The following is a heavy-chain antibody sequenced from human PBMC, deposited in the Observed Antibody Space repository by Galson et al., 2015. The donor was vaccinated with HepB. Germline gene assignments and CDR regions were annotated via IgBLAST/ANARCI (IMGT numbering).Heavy chain of an antibody. Sequence: SLRLSCAASGFTFDDYAMHWVRQAPGKGPEWVSGISWNSGSIGYADSVKGRFTISRDNAKNSLYLQMNSLRAEDTALYYCAKDRALGWPEEGGAFDIWGQGTMVTVSS. CDR3: AKDRALGWPEEGGAFDI. V-gene: IGHV3-9*01. CDR1: GFTFDDYA. CDR2: ISWNSGSI. D-gene: IGHD6-19*01. J-gene: IGHJ3*02.